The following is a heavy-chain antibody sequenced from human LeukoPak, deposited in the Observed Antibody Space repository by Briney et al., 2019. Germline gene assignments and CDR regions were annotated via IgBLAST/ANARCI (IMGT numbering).Heavy chain of an antibody. CDR1: GFTFSSYG. Sequence: GGSLRLSCAASGFTFSSYGMHWVRQAPGKGLEWVAVISYDGSNKYYADSVKGRFTISRDNSKNTLYLQMNSLRAEDTAVYYCAKESRYSSSWWNYYYYMDVWGKGTTVTVSS. J-gene: IGHJ6*03. CDR2: ISYDGSNK. CDR3: AKESRYSSSWWNYYYYMDV. D-gene: IGHD6-13*01. V-gene: IGHV3-30*18.